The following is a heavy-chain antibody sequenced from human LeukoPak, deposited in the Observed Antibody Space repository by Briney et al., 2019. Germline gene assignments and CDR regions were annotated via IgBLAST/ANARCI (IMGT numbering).Heavy chain of an antibody. CDR2: IYTSGST. Sequence: SETLSLTCTVSGGSISSGSYYWSWIRQPAGKGLEWIGRIYTSGSTNYNPSLKSRVTISVDTSKNQFSLKLSSVTAADTAVYYWARERGGYDFGSVYSDAFNIGGQGKMVTVSS. CDR1: GGSISSGSYY. D-gene: IGHD3-3*01. CDR3: ARERGGYDFGSVYSDAFNI. J-gene: IGHJ3*02. V-gene: IGHV4-61*02.